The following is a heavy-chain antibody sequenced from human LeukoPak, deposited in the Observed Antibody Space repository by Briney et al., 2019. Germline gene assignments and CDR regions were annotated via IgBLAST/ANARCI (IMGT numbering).Heavy chain of an antibody. V-gene: IGHV4-61*02. CDR3: ARDRKQWLTSDAFDI. CDR2: IYTSGST. D-gene: IGHD6-19*01. CDR1: GGSISSGSYY. Sequence: NPSETLSLTCTVSGGSISSGSYYWSWIRQPAGKGLEWIGRIYTSGSTNYNPSLKRRVTISVDTSKNQFSLKLSSVTAADTAVYYCARDRKQWLTSDAFDIWGQGTMVTVSS. J-gene: IGHJ3*02.